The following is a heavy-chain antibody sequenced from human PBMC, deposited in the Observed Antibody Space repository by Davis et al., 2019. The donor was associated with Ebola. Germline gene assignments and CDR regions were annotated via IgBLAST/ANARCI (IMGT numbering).Heavy chain of an antibody. CDR3: ARLGYGGNSGAFEI. Sequence: AASVKVSCKASGYTFTNYGITWVRQAPGQGLEWMGWINPHNGNTNYAQNVQGRVTMTTDTSTSTAYMEVGSLRSDDTAVYYCARLGYGGNSGAFEIWGQGTMVTVSS. V-gene: IGHV1-18*04. CDR2: INPHNGNT. J-gene: IGHJ3*02. D-gene: IGHD4-23*01. CDR1: GYTFTNYG.